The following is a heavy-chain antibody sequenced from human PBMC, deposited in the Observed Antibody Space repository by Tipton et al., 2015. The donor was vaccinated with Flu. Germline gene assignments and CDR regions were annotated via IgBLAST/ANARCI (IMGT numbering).Heavy chain of an antibody. Sequence: QLVQSGAEVKKPGESLKISCKGSGYSFTNYWIGWVRQMPGKGLEWMGIIYPGDSDTKYSPSFQGQVTITADKSISTAYLQWSSLKASDTAMFLCASHPHSTSWYYWYFDLWGRGTLVTVSS. J-gene: IGHJ2*01. CDR1: GYSFTNYW. CDR2: IYPGDSDT. CDR3: ASHPHSTSWYYWYFDL. V-gene: IGHV5-51*01. D-gene: IGHD6-13*01.